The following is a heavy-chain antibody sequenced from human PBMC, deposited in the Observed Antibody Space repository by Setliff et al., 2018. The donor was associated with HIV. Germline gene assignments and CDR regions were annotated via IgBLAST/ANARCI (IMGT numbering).Heavy chain of an antibody. CDR3: ARVRPRMAAAGRGYYFDY. CDR1: GGSFSGYY. Sequence: SETLSLTCAVYGGSFSGYYWSWIRQPPGKGLEWIGEINHSGSTNYNPSLKSRVTISVDTSKNQFSLKLSSVTAADTAVYYCARVRPRMAAAGRGYYFDYWGQGTLVTVSS. D-gene: IGHD6-13*01. CDR2: INHSGST. V-gene: IGHV4-34*01. J-gene: IGHJ4*02.